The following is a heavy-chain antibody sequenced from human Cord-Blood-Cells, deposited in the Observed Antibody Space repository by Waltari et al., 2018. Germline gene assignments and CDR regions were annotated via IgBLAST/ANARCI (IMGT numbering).Heavy chain of an antibody. Sequence: QITLKESGPTLEKPKQTLTLTCTFSGFSLSTSGVGVGWIRQPPAKALEWLALIYWDDDKRYSPTLKSRVTITMYTSKNQVGLTVTTMDPVDTATYYCAHSRAAAGIDYWGQGTLVTVSS. J-gene: IGHJ4*02. CDR3: AHSRAAAGIDY. V-gene: IGHV2-5*02. CDR1: GFSLSTSGVG. D-gene: IGHD6-13*01. CDR2: IYWDDDK.